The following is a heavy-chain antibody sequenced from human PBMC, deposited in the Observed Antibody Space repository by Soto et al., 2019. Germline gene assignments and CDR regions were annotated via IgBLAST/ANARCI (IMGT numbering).Heavy chain of an antibody. J-gene: IGHJ6*02. CDR3: ARQGPYGMDV. CDR2: IYYSGST. V-gene: IGHV4-39*01. Sequence: SETLSLTCTVSGGSISSSDYFWGWVRRPPGKGLEWIGTIYYSGSTNYNPSLKSRVTISVDTSKNQFSLKLSSVTAADTAVYYCARQGPYGMDVWGQGTTVTVSS. CDR1: GGSISSSDYF.